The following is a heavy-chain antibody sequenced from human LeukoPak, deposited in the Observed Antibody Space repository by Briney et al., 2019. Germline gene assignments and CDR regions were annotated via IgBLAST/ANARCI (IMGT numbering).Heavy chain of an antibody. CDR1: GGSISSYY. D-gene: IGHD3-9*01. J-gene: IGHJ4*02. Sequence: SETLSLTCTVSGGSISSYYWSWIRQPPGKGLEWIGYIYNIGSTNNPSLKSRVTISEDTSKSQFSLKLSSVTAADTAVYYCAGHRRLADFDYWGQGTLVTVSS. CDR3: AGHRRLADFDY. V-gene: IGHV4-59*08. CDR2: IYNIGST.